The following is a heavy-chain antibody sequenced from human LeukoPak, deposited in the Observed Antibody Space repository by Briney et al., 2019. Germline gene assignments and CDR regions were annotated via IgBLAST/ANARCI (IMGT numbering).Heavy chain of an antibody. Sequence: VASVKVSCKASGGTFISYAISWVRQAPGQGLEWMGRIIPIFGSASYARKFQDRVTIIMDESTSTVHMELSSLRSEDTAVYYCARGKRESGCDIYHFDYWGQGTLVTVSS. J-gene: IGHJ4*02. CDR1: GGTFISYA. D-gene: IGHD5-12*01. V-gene: IGHV1-69*05. CDR3: ARGKRESGCDIYHFDY. CDR2: IIPIFGSA.